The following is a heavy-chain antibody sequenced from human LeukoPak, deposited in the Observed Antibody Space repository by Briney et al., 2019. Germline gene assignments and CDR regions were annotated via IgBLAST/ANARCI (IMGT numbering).Heavy chain of an antibody. CDR1: GGSFSGYY. Sequence: SETLSLTCAVYGGSFSGYYWSWIRQPPGKGLEWIGEINHSGSTNYNPSLKSRVTISVDTSKNQFSLKLSSVTAADTAVYYCARQREELLLAFDYWGQGTLVTVSS. D-gene: IGHD1-26*01. V-gene: IGHV4-34*01. CDR3: ARQREELLLAFDY. J-gene: IGHJ4*02. CDR2: INHSGST.